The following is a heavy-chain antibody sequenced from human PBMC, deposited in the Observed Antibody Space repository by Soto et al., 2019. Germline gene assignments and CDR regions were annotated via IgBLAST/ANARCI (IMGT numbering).Heavy chain of an antibody. J-gene: IGHJ4*02. CDR3: AKIPGGKRAEGDYIEY. V-gene: IGHV3-23*01. Sequence: EVQLLESGGGLVQPGGSLRLSCAASGFTFSSYAMSWVRQGPGKGPEWVSSISTSGGSTYYADSVKGRFTISRDNSKNKLYLQMNSLRAEDTAIYYCAKIPGGKRAEGDYIEYWGQGTLVTVSS. CDR2: ISTSGGST. CDR1: GFTFSSYA. D-gene: IGHD3-3*01.